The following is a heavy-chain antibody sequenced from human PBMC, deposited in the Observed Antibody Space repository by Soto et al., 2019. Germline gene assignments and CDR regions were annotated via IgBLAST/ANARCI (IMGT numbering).Heavy chain of an antibody. CDR2: LSYAGDT. V-gene: IGHV3-13*01. Sequence: GGSLRLSCAASGFTLSTYDMHWVRQATGKGQEWVAALSYAGDTYYPGSVKGRFTISRDNAKNSLYLQMYSLRAEDMAVYYCARRHDYGDYSDYWGQGTLVTVSS. CDR3: ARRHDYGDYSDY. D-gene: IGHD4-17*01. CDR1: GFTLSTYD. J-gene: IGHJ4*02.